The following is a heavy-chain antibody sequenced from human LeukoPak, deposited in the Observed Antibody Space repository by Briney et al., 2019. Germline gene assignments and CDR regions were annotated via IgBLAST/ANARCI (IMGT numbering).Heavy chain of an antibody. J-gene: IGHJ3*02. V-gene: IGHV3-23*01. Sequence: GGSLRLSYAASGFTFSSYAMSWVRQAPGKGLEWVSAISGSGGSTYYADSVKGRFTISRDNSKNTLYLQMNSLRAEDTAVYYCAKGGFLEWLYEAFDIWGQGTMATVSS. CDR2: ISGSGGST. CDR3: AKGGFLEWLYEAFDI. D-gene: IGHD3-3*01. CDR1: GFTFSSYA.